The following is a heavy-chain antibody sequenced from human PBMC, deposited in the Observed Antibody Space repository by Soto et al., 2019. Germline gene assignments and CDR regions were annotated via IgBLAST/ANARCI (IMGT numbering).Heavy chain of an antibody. Sequence: EVQLMESGGGLVQPGGSLRLSCVASGFTFSTYGMSWVRQAPGKGLEWVSVISASGGNTYYGDSVKGRFTISRDNSKNTLSLQMNSLRAEDTARYYCAKVLGAYYFDHWGQGTLVTVSS. CDR3: AKVLGAYYFDH. CDR1: GFTFSTYG. CDR2: ISASGGNT. V-gene: IGHV3-23*01. J-gene: IGHJ4*02.